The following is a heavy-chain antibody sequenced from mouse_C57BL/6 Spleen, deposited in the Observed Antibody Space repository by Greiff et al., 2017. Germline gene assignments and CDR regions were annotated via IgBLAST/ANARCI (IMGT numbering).Heavy chain of an antibody. J-gene: IGHJ4*01. CDR1: GFTFSDFY. V-gene: IGHV7-1*01. CDR2: SRNKANDYTT. Sequence: EVMLVESGGGLVQSGRSLRLSCATSGFTFSDFYMEWVRQAPGKGLEWIAASRNKANDYTTEYSASVKGRFIVSRDTSQSILYLQMNALRAEDTAIYYCAIDDYYYAMDYWGQGTSVTVSS. CDR3: AIDDYYYAMDY.